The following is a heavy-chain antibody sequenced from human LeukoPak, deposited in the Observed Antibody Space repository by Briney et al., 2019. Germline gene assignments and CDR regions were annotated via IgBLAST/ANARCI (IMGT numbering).Heavy chain of an antibody. J-gene: IGHJ4*02. CDR3: ARDATDAAYTPMNDY. CDR2: TSAYNGNT. Sequence: ASAKVSCKTSGYTFTNFGISWVRQAPGQGLEWMGWTSAYNGNTNYAQNLRGRVTMIIDRSTSTVYMELRSLRSDDTAVYYCARDATDAAYTPMNDYWGQGTLVTVSS. CDR1: GYTFTNFG. V-gene: IGHV1-18*01. D-gene: IGHD2-15*01.